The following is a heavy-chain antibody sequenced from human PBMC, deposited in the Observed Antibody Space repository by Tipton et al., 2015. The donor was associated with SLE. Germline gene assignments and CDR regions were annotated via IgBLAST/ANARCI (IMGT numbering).Heavy chain of an antibody. V-gene: IGHV3-11*01. Sequence: SLRLSCVASGFTFSDSYMCWIRQAPGKGLEWISYITTSGHTIYYADSVQGRFTVSRDNAKNSLFLQMNNLRAEDTAVYYCARGKYYFDYWGQGALVTVSS. CDR1: GFTFSDSY. J-gene: IGHJ4*02. CDR2: ITTSGHTI. CDR3: ARGKYYFDY. D-gene: IGHD2/OR15-2a*01.